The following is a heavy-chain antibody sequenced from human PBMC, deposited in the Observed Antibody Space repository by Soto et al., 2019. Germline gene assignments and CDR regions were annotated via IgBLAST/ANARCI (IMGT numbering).Heavy chain of an antibody. J-gene: IGHJ3*02. CDR1: GGSVSGYY. CDR3: ASSEEDAFDI. Sequence: SETLSLTCAVDGGSVSGYYWTWIRQPPGKGLEWIGEINHSGNTNYNPSLESRVTMSVDRSKNQFSLKLSSVTAADTAVYYCASSEEDAFDIWGQGTMVTVSS. CDR2: INHSGNT. V-gene: IGHV4-34*01.